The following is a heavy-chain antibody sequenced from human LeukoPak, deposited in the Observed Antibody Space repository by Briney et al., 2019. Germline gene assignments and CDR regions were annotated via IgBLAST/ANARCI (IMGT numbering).Heavy chain of an antibody. D-gene: IGHD3-10*01. V-gene: IGHV3-7*05. CDR1: GFTFSSYW. J-gene: IGHJ4*02. Sequence: PGGSLRLSCAASGFTFSSYWMTWVRQAPGKGLEWVANIKQDGSEKYYVDSLKGRFIISRDNTKNSLYLQMNRLRAEDTAVYYCARGVNYCGSGSDTGGYWGQGTLVTGSS. CDR2: IKQDGSEK. CDR3: ARGVNYCGSGSDTGGY.